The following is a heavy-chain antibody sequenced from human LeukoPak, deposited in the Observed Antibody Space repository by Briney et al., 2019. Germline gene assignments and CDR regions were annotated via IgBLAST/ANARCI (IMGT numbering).Heavy chain of an antibody. D-gene: IGHD2-2*01. Sequence: GGSLRLSCAASGFTFSSYWMSWVRQAPGKGLEWVANIKQDGSEKYYLDSVKGRFTISRDNAKNSLYLQMNSLRAEDTAVYYCARVSDIVVVPAAGAQPEGHFDYWGQGTLVTVSS. CDR1: GFTFSSYW. V-gene: IGHV3-7*05. J-gene: IGHJ4*02. CDR3: ARVSDIVVVPAAGAQPEGHFDY. CDR2: IKQDGSEK.